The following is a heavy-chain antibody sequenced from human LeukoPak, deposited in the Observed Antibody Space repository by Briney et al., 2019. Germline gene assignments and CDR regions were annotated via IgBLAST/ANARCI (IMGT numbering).Heavy chain of an antibody. V-gene: IGHV3-33*01. CDR3: ARDSLGTSSGWFDP. D-gene: IGHD6-19*01. Sequence: GGSLRLSCAASGFTFSSYGMHWVRQAPGKGLEWGAVIWYDGSNKYYAASVKGRFTISRDNSKNTLYLQMNSLRAEDTAVYYCARDSLGTSSGWFDPWGQGTLVTVSS. J-gene: IGHJ5*02. CDR1: GFTFSSYG. CDR2: IWYDGSNK.